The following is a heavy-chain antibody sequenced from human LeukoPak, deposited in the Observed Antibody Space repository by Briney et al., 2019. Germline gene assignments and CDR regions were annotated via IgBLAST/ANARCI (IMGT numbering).Heavy chain of an antibody. Sequence: PGGSLRLSCAASGFTFSSYSMNWVRQAPGKGLEWVSSISSSSSYIYYADSVKGRFTISRDNAKNSLYLQMNSLRAEDTAVYYCARDWVDIVVVPAAYFDYWGQGTLVTVSS. J-gene: IGHJ4*02. CDR3: ARDWVDIVVVPAAYFDY. CDR2: ISSSSSYI. D-gene: IGHD2-2*01. V-gene: IGHV3-21*01. CDR1: GFTFSSYS.